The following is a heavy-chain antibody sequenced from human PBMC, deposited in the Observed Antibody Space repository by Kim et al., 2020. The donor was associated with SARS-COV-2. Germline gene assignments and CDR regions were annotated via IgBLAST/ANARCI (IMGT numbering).Heavy chain of an antibody. CDR3: VRSGSWFPDKL. J-gene: IGHJ4*02. CDR2: I. D-gene: IGHD2-15*01. V-gene: IGHV3-11*01. Sequence: IYYADSRKGRFTIARDNAKNSLYLQMNSLRAEDTAVYYCVRSGSWFPDKLWGQGTLVTVSS.